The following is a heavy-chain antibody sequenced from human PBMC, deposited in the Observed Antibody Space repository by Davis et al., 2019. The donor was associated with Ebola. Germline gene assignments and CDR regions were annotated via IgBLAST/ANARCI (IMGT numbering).Heavy chain of an antibody. D-gene: IGHD2-2*01. CDR3: TADVVPAATRGVYYYYYYMDV. V-gene: IGHV3-15*01. CDR2: IKSKTDGGTT. Sequence: GGSLRLSCLASGFTLNNAWMSWVRQAPGKGLEWVGHIKSKTDGGTTDYAAPVKGRFTISRDDSKNTLYLQMNSLKTEDSAVYYCTADVVPAATRGVYYYYYYMDVWGKGTTVTVSS. CDR1: GFTLNNAW. J-gene: IGHJ6*03.